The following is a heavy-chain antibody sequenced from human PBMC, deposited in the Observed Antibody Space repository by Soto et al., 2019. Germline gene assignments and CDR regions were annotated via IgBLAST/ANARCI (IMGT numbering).Heavy chain of an antibody. V-gene: IGHV3-30-3*01. CDR1: GFTFSSYA. CDR3: ARDDCISTSCYIWFDP. D-gene: IGHD2-2*02. Sequence: QVQLVESGGGVVQPGRSLRLSCAASGFTFSSYAMHWVRQAPGKGLEWVAVISYDGSNKYYADSVKGRFTISRDNSKNTLYLQRNSLRAEDTAVYYCARDDCISTSCYIWFDPWGQGTLVTVSS. CDR2: ISYDGSNK. J-gene: IGHJ5*02.